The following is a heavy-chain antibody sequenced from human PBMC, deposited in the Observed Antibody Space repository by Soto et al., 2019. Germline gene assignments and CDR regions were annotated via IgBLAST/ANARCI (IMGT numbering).Heavy chain of an antibody. J-gene: IGHJ4*02. CDR2: IYYSGST. Sequence: SETLSLTCTVSGCSISSSSYYWGWIRQPPGKGLEWIGSIYYSGSTYYNPSLKSRVTISVDTSKNQFSLKLSSVTAADTAVYYCARSTAKLNFDYWGQGTLVTVSS. CDR3: ARSTAKLNFDY. CDR1: GCSISSSSYY. D-gene: IGHD4-17*01. V-gene: IGHV4-39*01.